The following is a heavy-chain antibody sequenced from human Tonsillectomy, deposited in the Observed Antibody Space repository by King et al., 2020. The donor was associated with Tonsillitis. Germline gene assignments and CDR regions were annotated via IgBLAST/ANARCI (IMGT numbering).Heavy chain of an antibody. V-gene: IGHV3-9*01. D-gene: IGHD5-24*01. J-gene: IGHJ3*02. CDR2: ISWNSGSI. CDR3: AKDNLGMATLGTVAFDI. Sequence: EEQLVQSGGGLVQPGRSLRLSCAASGFSFDDYAMHWVRQAPGKGLEWVSGISWNSGSIDYADSVKGRFTISRDNAKNSLYLQMNSLRDEDTALYYCAKDNLGMATLGTVAFDIWGQGTMVTVSS. CDR1: GFSFDDYA.